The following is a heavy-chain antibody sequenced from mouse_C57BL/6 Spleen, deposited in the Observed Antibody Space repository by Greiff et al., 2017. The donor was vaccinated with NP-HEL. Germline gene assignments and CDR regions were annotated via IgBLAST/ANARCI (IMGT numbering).Heavy chain of an antibody. V-gene: IGHV1-55*01. J-gene: IGHJ4*01. CDR3: ARRGNYVGYAKED. D-gene: IGHD2-1*01. Sequence: QVQLQQPGAELVKPGASVKMSCKASGYTFTSYWITWVKQRPGQGLEWIGDIYPGSGSTNYNEKFKSKATLTVDTSSSTAYMQLSSLTSEDSAVYYCARRGNYVGYAKEDWGQGISVTASS. CDR2: IYPGSGST. CDR1: GYTFTSYW.